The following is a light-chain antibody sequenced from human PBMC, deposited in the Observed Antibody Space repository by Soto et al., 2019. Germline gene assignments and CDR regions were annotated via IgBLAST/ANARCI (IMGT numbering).Light chain of an antibody. CDR1: SSDIGAYKY. J-gene: IGLJ2*01. Sequence: QSALTQPASVSGSPGQSVTISCTGTSSDIGAYKYVSWYQHHPGKSPRLMIYEVSNRPSGVSNRFSASKSGNTASLTISGLQAEDGEDYYCCSYRSTSTMVFGEGTKLTVL. CDR2: EVS. V-gene: IGLV2-14*01. CDR3: CSYRSTSTMV.